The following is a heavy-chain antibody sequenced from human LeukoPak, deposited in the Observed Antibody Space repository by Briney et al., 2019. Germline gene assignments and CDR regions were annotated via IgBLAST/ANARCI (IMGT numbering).Heavy chain of an antibody. Sequence: ASVKVSCKASGYTFTGYHMHWVRQAPGQGLEWMGRINPNSGDTNYAQKFQGRVTMTRNTSISTAYMELSSLRSEDTAVYYCARGRMVRGVPQFDYWGQGTLVTVSS. D-gene: IGHD3-10*01. CDR2: INPNSGDT. CDR3: ARGRMVRGVPQFDY. CDR1: GYTFTGYH. J-gene: IGHJ4*02. V-gene: IGHV1-2*06.